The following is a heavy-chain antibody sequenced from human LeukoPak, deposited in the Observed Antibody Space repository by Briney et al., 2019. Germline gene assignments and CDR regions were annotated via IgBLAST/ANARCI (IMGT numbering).Heavy chain of an antibody. CDR3: ARCSYGDYEY. CDR2: ISSGSSVI. J-gene: IGHJ4*02. CDR1: GFTFSNYT. Sequence: GGSLRLSCAASGFTFSNYTMNCVRQAPGKGLEWVSSISSGSSVIYYADSVKGRFTISRDNAKNSLFLQMNSLRAEDTALYYCARCSYGDYEYWGQGTLVTVSS. V-gene: IGHV3-21*01. D-gene: IGHD4-17*01.